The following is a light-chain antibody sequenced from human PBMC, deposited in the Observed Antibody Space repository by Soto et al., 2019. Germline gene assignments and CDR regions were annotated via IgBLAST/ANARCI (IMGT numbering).Light chain of an antibody. V-gene: IGLV2-14*03. CDR1: SSDVGDFNY. Sequence: QSVLTQPASVSGSPGRSVTISCTGSSSDVGDFNYVSWYQHLPGRAPKLIIYDXXXXXXXXXXXXXASKSGRTASLTISGXQAEDEXXYYCSSYSSSSTHVVFGGGTKLTVL. CDR2: DXX. CDR3: SSYSSSSTHVV. J-gene: IGLJ2*01.